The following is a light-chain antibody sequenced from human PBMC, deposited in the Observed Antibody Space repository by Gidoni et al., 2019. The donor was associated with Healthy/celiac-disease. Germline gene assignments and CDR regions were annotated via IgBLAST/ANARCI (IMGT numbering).Light chain of an antibody. V-gene: IGKV1-39*01. CDR2: AAS. CDR1: QSISSY. Sequence: DSQMTHSPSSLSASVGDRVTITCPASQSISSYVNLYQQKPGKAPKLLIYAASSVQSGVPSRFSGSGSGTDFTLTISSLQPEDFATYYCQQSYSTPPTFGQGTKVEIK. CDR3: QQSYSTPPT. J-gene: IGKJ1*01.